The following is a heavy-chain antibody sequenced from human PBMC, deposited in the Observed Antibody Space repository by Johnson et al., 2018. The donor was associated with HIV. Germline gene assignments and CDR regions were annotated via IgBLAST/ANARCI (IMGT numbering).Heavy chain of an antibody. CDR3: ARDGYCSSSSCYHDAFDL. CDR1: GFTFDDYG. D-gene: IGHD2-2*03. J-gene: IGHJ3*01. Sequence: VHLVESGGGVVRPGGSLRLSCAASGFTFDDYGMTWVRQVPGKGLEWVSGINWNGGSTGYADSVKGRFSIFRDNAKNSLALQMNSLRAEDTALYYCARDGYCSSSSCYHDAFDLWGQGTMVTVSS. CDR2: INWNGGST. V-gene: IGHV3-20*04.